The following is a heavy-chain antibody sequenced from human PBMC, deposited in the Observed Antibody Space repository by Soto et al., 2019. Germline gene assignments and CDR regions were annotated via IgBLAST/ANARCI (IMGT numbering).Heavy chain of an antibody. CDR2: ISAYNGNT. Sequence: RASVKVSCKASGYTFTSYGISWVRQAPGQGLEWMGWISAYNGNTNYAQKLQGRVTMTTDTSTSTAYMELRSLRSDDTAVYYCARDFGYCSGGSCFGDAFDIWGQGTMVTVSS. D-gene: IGHD2-15*01. CDR3: ARDFGYCSGGSCFGDAFDI. CDR1: GYTFTSYG. J-gene: IGHJ3*02. V-gene: IGHV1-18*04.